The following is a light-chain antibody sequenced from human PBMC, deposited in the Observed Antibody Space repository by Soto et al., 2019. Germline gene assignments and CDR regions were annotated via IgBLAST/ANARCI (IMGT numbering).Light chain of an antibody. V-gene: IGKV3-20*01. CDR1: QSVSSSY. CDR3: QQYGRSPST. CDR2: GAS. J-gene: IGKJ4*01. Sequence: EIVLTQSPGTLSLSPVERATLSCRASQSVSSSYLAWYQQKPGQAPRLLIYGASSRATGIPDRFSGSGSGTDFTLTISRLEPEDFAVYYCQQYGRSPSTFGGGTKV.